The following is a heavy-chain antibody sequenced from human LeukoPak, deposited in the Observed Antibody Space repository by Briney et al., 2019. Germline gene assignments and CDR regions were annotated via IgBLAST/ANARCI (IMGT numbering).Heavy chain of an antibody. Sequence: KPGGSLRLSCAASGFTFSSYAMSWVRQAPEKGLEWVSSIDGSGNYIYYVDSVKGRFTISRDNAKKSLYLQMNNLRAEDTAVYYCATHYYDFWSGYYFDYWGQGTLVTVSS. CDR3: ATHYYDFWSGYYFDY. V-gene: IGHV3-21*01. CDR2: IDGSGNYI. J-gene: IGHJ4*02. CDR1: GFTFSSYA. D-gene: IGHD3-3*01.